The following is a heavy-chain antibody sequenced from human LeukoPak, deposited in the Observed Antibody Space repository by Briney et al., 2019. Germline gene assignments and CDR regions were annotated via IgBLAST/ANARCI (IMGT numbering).Heavy chain of an antibody. D-gene: IGHD3-3*01. CDR2: ISGSGGST. CDR3: AKSSVMGDYDFWSGYPRSYFDY. Sequence: GGSLRLSCAASGFTFSSYAMSWVRQAPGKGLEWVSAISGSGGSTYYADSVKGRFTISRDNSKNTLYLQMNSLRAEDTAVYYCAKSSVMGDYDFWSGYPRSYFDYWGQGTLATVSS. V-gene: IGHV3-23*01. CDR1: GFTFSSYA. J-gene: IGHJ4*02.